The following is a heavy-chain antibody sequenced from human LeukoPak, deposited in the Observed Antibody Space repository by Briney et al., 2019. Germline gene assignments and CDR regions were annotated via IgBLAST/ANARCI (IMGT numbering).Heavy chain of an antibody. V-gene: IGHV4-61*09. CDR3: GRVYGSGSYYNGYYYYYMDV. CDR2: ISSSGST. Sequence: TSQTLSLTCTVSGHSISSGDYYWSWIRQPAAKRLEWIGHISSSGSTNYNPSLKSRVTISVDTSKNQFSLNLISVTPAHTAVYHCGRVYGSGSYYNGYYYYYMDVWGKGTTVTISS. D-gene: IGHD3-10*01. J-gene: IGHJ6*03. CDR1: GHSISSGDYY.